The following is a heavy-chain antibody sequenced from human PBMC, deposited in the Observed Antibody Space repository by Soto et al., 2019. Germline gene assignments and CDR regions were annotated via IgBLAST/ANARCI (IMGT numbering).Heavy chain of an antibody. J-gene: IGHJ5*02. Sequence: SETLSLTCTVSGGSISSSSYYWGWIRQPPGKGLEWIGSIYYSGSTYYNPSLKSRVTISVDTSKNQFSLKLSSVTAADTAVYYCARPSITMVRGVTPSWLDPWGQGTLVTVSS. V-gene: IGHV4-39*01. CDR2: IYYSGST. D-gene: IGHD3-10*01. CDR1: GGSISSSSYY. CDR3: ARPSITMVRGVTPSWLDP.